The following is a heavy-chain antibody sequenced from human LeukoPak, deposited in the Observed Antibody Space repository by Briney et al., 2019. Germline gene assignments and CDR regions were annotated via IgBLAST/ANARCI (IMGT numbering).Heavy chain of an antibody. V-gene: IGHV1-2*02. Sequence: ASVKVSCKDSGYTFTGHYMHWVRQAPGQGLEWMGWINPNSGGTNYAQKFQGRVTMTRDTSISTAYMELSRLRSDDTAVYYCARDWLDSSGYYYFDYWGQGTLVTVSS. J-gene: IGHJ4*02. CDR2: INPNSGGT. CDR1: GYTFTGHY. CDR3: ARDWLDSSGYYYFDY. D-gene: IGHD3-22*01.